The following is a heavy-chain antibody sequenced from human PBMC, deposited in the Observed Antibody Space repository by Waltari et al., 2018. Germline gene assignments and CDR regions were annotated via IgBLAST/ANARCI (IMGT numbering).Heavy chain of an antibody. Sequence: QVQLVQSGSELKKPGASVKVSCKASGYTFTNYAINWLRQAPGQGLELVGWIIANTGSPTEGQGVIGRFVFSLDTSVSAAYLKINSIKTDDTAVYYCAREVVPAATIVVNWFDPWGQGTLVTVSS. CDR2: IIANTGSP. CDR3: AREVVPAATIVVNWFDP. J-gene: IGHJ5*02. V-gene: IGHV7-4-1*02. D-gene: IGHD2-2*01. CDR1: GYTFTNYA.